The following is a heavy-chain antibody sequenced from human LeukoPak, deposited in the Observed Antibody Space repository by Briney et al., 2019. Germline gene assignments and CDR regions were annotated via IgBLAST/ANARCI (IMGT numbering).Heavy chain of an antibody. J-gene: IGHJ5*02. V-gene: IGHV4-4*09. D-gene: IGHD1-26*01. CDR2: IYTSGST. Sequence: SETLSLTCTVSGGSISSYYWSWIRQPPGKGLEWIGYIYTSGSTNYNPSLKSRVTISVDTSKNQFSLKLSSVTAADTAVYYCARHDWGGGSYPNWFDPWGQGTLVTVSS. CDR1: GGSISSYY. CDR3: ARHDWGGGSYPNWFDP.